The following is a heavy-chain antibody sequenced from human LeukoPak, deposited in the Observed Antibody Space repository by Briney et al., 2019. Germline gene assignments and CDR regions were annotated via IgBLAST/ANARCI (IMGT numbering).Heavy chain of an antibody. CDR1: GFTFSSYS. D-gene: IGHD1-26*01. J-gene: IGHJ4*02. Sequence: GGSLRLSCAASGFTFSSYSMNWVRQAPGKGLELVSSISSSSSDIYYADSVKGRFTISTDNAKNSLYLQMNSLRAEDTAVYYCARVPGTYSGRHSTDYWSQGTLVTVSS. CDR2: ISSSSSDI. V-gene: IGHV3-21*01. CDR3: ARVPGTYSGRHSTDY.